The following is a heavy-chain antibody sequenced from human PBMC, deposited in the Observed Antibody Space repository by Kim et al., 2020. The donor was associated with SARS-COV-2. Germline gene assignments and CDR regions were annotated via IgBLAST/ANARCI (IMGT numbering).Heavy chain of an antibody. V-gene: IGHV3-30-3*01. J-gene: IGHJ1*01. CDR3: ARDRGSSGWYHYFQH. CDR2: ISYDGSNK. Sequence: GGSLRLSCAASGFTFSSYAMHWVRQAPGKGLEWVAVISYDGSNKYYADSVKGRFTISRDNSKNTLYLQMNSLRAEDTAVYYCARDRGSSGWYHYFQHWG. CDR1: GFTFSSYA. D-gene: IGHD6-19*01.